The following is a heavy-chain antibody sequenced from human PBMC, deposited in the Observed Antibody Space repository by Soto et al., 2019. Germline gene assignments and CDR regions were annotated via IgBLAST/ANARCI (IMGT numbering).Heavy chain of an antibody. CDR3: SLGDQNYGMDV. Sequence: QVQLQESGPGLVKPSGTLSLTCAVFGDSIASDFWWTWVRRPPGKGLEWIGEIHHSGSSIYNPSLKSRVTMSVDKSKNELSLKLTSVTVADTAVYYCSLGDQNYGMDVWGQGTTVTVSS. CDR1: GDSIASDFW. CDR2: IHHSGSS. J-gene: IGHJ6*02. V-gene: IGHV4-4*02.